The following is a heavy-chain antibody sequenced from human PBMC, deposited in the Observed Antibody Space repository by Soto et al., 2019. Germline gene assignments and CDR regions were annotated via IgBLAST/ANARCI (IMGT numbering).Heavy chain of an antibody. D-gene: IGHD6-6*01. CDR2: ISSSSTI. V-gene: IGHV3-48*02. J-gene: IGHJ6*02. Sequence: GGSLRLSCAASGFTFSSYSMNWVRQAPGKGLEWVSYISSSSTIYYADSVKDRFTISRDNAKNSLYLQMNSLRDEDTAVYYCARDRIAARSNMDVWGQGTTVTVSS. CDR1: GFTFSSYS. CDR3: ARDRIAARSNMDV.